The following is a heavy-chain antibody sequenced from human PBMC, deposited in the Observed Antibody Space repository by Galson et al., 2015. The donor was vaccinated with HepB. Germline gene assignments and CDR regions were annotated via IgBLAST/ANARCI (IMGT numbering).Heavy chain of an antibody. D-gene: IGHD1-26*01. CDR2: LTSAGDKE. CDR3: ARDAMGRGSGSYSAFDY. Sequence: SLRLSCAASGFIFNTYSMHWVRQAPGKGLEWVAALTSAGDKEYYADSVTGRFSISRDNSKSILYLQINSLRTEDTAVYYCARDAMGRGSGSYSAFDYWGQGTLVTVSS. CDR1: GFIFNTYS. V-gene: IGHV3-30-3*01. J-gene: IGHJ4*02.